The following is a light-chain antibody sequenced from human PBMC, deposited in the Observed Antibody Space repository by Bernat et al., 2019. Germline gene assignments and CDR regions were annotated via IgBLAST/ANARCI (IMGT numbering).Light chain of an antibody. Sequence: EIVLTQSPGTLSLSPGERATLSCRASQSIIGSYLAWYQQKPGQAPRLLIYGASSRATGIPDRFSGSGSGTDFTLTISRLEPEDFAVYYCQQNDNTHPAYTFGQGTKLEIK. CDR2: GAS. V-gene: IGKV3-20*01. J-gene: IGKJ2*01. CDR1: QSIIGSY. CDR3: QQNDNTHPAYT.